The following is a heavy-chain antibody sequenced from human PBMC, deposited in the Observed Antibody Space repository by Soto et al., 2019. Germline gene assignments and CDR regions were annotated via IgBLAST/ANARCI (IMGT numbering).Heavy chain of an antibody. Sequence: QITLKEAGPTLVKPTQTLTLTCSFSGFSLSSSGVGVGWISQPPGKALEWLALIYRDDDKGYSTSLKSRLTITKDTSRNQVVLTMTNMDPADTATYYCAHTMAPRIFDYWGQGTLVTVSS. V-gene: IGHV2-5*02. CDR3: AHTMAPRIFDY. J-gene: IGHJ4*02. CDR1: GFSLSSSGVG. CDR2: IYRDDDK.